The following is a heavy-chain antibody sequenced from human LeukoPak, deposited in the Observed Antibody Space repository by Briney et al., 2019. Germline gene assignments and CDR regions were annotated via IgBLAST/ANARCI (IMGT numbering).Heavy chain of an antibody. Sequence: PGGSLRLSCAASGFTFTSHWMSWVRQAPGKGLEWVARMNLDGSEKYYVDPVKGRFTISRDNAETSLYLEMNSLRAEDTAVYYCARDATYCTNGVCYTRFDYWGQGTLVTVSS. J-gene: IGHJ4*02. CDR2: MNLDGSEK. V-gene: IGHV3-7*01. CDR1: GFTFTSHW. CDR3: ARDATYCTNGVCYTRFDY. D-gene: IGHD2-8*01.